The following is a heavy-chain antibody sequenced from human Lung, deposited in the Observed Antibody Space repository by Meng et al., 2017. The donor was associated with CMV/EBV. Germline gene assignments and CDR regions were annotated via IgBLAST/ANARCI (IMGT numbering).Heavy chain of an antibody. D-gene: IGHD3-10*01. CDR2: ISYDGSKN. J-gene: IGHJ5*02. CDR1: TFCSYG. Sequence: TFCSYGFSWLRQAPVKGLECVAGISYDGSKNFYADSVKGRFIISRDNSNSKLFLQMNNLRSEDTAMYYCARDRGDRRGSYVRNWFDPWGQGTLVTVSS. CDR3: ARDRGDRRGSYVRNWFDP. V-gene: IGHV3-30*01.